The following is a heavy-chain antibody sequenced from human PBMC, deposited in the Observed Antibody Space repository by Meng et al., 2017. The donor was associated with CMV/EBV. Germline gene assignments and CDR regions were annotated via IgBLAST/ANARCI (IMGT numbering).Heavy chain of an antibody. Sequence: QGQLQGGGAGCLKPSETLSLLCAVYGGSFSGYYWSWIRQPPGKGLEWIGEINHSGSTNYNPSLKSRVTISVDTSKNQFSLKLSSVTAADTAVYYCARGGNWLDPWGQGALVTVSS. CDR2: INHSGST. V-gene: IGHV4-34*01. J-gene: IGHJ5*02. CDR1: GGSFSGYY. CDR3: ARGGNWLDP.